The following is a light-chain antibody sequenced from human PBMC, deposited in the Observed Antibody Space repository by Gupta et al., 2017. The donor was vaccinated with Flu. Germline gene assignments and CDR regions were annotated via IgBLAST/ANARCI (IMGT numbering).Light chain of an antibody. J-gene: IGLJ1*01. CDR3: GAWDSSMSSFYV. CDR1: SSNIPSND. V-gene: IGLV1-51*01. CDR2: DTY. Sequence: QSVLTQPPSVSAAPGHQVTISCSGSSSNIPSNDGCWYQQRPGTAPKLLIYDTYKRPSGIPDRFSGSKSGTSATLQITGLQTGDEADDYCGAWDSSMSSFYVFGTGTKVTVL.